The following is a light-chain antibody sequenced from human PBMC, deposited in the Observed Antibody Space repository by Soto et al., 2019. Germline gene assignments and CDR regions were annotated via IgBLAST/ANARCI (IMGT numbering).Light chain of an antibody. J-gene: IGLJ2*01. Sequence: QSVLTQPPSASATPGQRVTISCSGSSSHIGSRTVNWYQQLPGSAPKLLVYNDTQRPSGVPDRFSGSKSGTSASLAISGLQSEDEADYYCAAWDDSLHVIFGGGTTLTVL. CDR2: NDT. CDR1: SSHIGSRT. V-gene: IGLV1-44*01. CDR3: AAWDDSLHVI.